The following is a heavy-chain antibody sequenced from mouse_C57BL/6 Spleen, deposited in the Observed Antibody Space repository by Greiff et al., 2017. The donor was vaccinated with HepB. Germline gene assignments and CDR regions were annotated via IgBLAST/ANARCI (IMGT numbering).Heavy chain of an antibody. CDR3: ARQLYDYVPYWYFDV. CDR1: GFTFSSYG. V-gene: IGHV5-6*01. J-gene: IGHJ1*03. Sequence: EVQGVESGGDLVKPGGSLKLSCAASGFTFSSYGMSWVRQTPDKRLEWVATISSGGSYTYYPDSVKGRFTISRDNAKNTLYLQMSSLKSEDTAMYYCARQLYDYVPYWYFDVWGTGTTVTVSS. CDR2: ISSGGSYT. D-gene: IGHD2-4*01.